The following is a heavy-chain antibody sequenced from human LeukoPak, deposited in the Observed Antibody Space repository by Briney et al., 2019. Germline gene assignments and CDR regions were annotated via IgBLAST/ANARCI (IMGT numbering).Heavy chain of an antibody. D-gene: IGHD2-15*01. CDR1: GFTFSSYA. CDR3: ATIYCSGGSCYVSYYYYGMDV. Sequence: PGGSLRLSCAASGFTFSSYAMSWVRQAPGKGPEWVSAISGSGGSTYYADSVKGRFTISRDNSKNTLYLQMNSLRAEDTAVYYCATIYCSGGSCYVSYYYYGMDVWGQGTTVTVSS. CDR2: ISGSGGST. V-gene: IGHV3-23*01. J-gene: IGHJ6*02.